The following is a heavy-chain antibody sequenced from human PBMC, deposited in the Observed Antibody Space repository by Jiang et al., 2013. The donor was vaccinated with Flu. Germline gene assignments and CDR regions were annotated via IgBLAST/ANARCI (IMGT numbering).Heavy chain of an antibody. J-gene: IGHJ4*02. D-gene: IGHD4-17*01. Sequence: QVQLVESGAEVKKPGASVKVSCKASGYTFTGYYMHWVRQAPGQGLEWMGWINPNSGGTNYAQKFQGRVTMTRDTSISTAYMELSRLRSDDTAVYYCARERFEGRSTVTSEYDYWGQGTLVTVSS. V-gene: IGHV1-2*02. CDR2: INPNSGGT. CDR1: GYTFTGYY. CDR3: ARERFEGRSTVTSEYDY.